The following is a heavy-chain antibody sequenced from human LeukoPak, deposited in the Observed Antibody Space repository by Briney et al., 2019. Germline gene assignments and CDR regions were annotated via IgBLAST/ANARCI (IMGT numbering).Heavy chain of an antibody. J-gene: IGHJ6*02. CDR3: ARDRVVNGYYYGMDV. V-gene: IGHV1-18*01. D-gene: IGHD3-3*01. Sequence: ASVKVSCKASGYTFTSYGISWVRQAPGQGLEWMGWISAYNGNTNYAQKLQGRVTMTTDTSTSTAYMELRSLRSDDTAVYYCARDRVVNGYYYGMDVWGQGTTVTVSS. CDR1: GYTFTSYG. CDR2: ISAYNGNT.